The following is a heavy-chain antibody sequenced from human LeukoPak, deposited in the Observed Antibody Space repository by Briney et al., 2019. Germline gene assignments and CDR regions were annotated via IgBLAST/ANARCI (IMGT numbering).Heavy chain of an antibody. CDR1: GGSISSGDYY. J-gene: IGHJ4*02. D-gene: IGHD1-7*01. CDR3: ARHSILELTFPDY. Sequence: SETLSLTCTVSGGSISSGDYYWSWIRQPPGKGLEWIGYIYYSGSTYYNPSLKSRVTISVDRSKNQFSLKLSSVTAADTAVYYCARHSILELTFPDYWGQGTLVTVSS. V-gene: IGHV4-30-4*01. CDR2: IYYSGST.